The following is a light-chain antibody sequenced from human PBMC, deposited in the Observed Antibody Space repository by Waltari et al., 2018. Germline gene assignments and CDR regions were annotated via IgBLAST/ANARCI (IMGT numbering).Light chain of an antibody. CDR3: QQYHKYPYT. J-gene: IGKJ2*01. CDR1: QSISSY. CDR2: AAS. Sequence: DIQMTQSPSTLSASVGDRVPITCRASQSISSYLNWYQQKPGKAPKLLIYAASSLQSGVPSRFSGSESGTEFTLTVSSLQPDDFATYYCQQYHKYPYTFGQGTKLEIK. V-gene: IGKV1-39*01.